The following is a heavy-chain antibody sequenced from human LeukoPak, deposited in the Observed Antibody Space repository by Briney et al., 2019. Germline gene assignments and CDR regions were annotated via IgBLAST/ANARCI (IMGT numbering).Heavy chain of an antibody. CDR1: GFSLSTYA. CDR2: IWHDASHT. V-gene: IGHV3-33*01. D-gene: IGHD3-10*01. Sequence: PGGSLRLSCAASGFSLSTYAMHWVRQAPGKGLEWVALIWHDASHTFYTDSVKGRFTISRDNSKNTVYLQMNSLGGEDTAVYYCASEIFGSGSYPDYWGQGSLVTVSS. J-gene: IGHJ4*02. CDR3: ASEIFGSGSYPDY.